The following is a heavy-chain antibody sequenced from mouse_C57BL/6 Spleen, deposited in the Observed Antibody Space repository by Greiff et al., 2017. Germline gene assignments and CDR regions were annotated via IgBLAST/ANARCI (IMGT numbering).Heavy chain of an antibody. CDR3: ARLYYSNYLDY. CDR2: IYPGDGDT. D-gene: IGHD2-5*01. Sequence: VQLQQSGPGLVKPGGSVKISCTASGYAFSSSWMNWVKQRPGKGLEWIGRIYPGDGDTNYNGKFKGKATLTADKSSSTAYMQLSSLTSEDSAVYYCARLYYSNYLDYWGQGTTLTVSS. J-gene: IGHJ2*01. V-gene: IGHV1-82*01. CDR1: GYAFSSSW.